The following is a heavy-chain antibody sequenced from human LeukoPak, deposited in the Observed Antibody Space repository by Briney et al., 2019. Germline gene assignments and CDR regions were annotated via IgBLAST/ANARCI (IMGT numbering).Heavy chain of an antibody. D-gene: IGHD5-12*01. CDR1: GFTFYSYW. J-gene: IGHJ4*02. CDR2: IKQDGSEK. V-gene: IGHV3-7*01. Sequence: GGSLRLSCAASGFTFYSYWMSWVRQAPGKWLEWVANIKQDGSEKYYVDSVKGRFTISRDNAKNSLYLQMNSLRAEDTAAYYCAKVGLSRNIVAFDYWGQGTLVTVSS. CDR3: AKVGLSRNIVAFDY.